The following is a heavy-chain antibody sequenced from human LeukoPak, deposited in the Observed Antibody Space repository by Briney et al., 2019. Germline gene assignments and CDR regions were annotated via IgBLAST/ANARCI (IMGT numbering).Heavy chain of an antibody. D-gene: IGHD6-19*01. CDR1: GYTFTGYY. CDR3: AKDGAYNSVWFPNDY. Sequence: ASVKVSCKASGYTFTGYYMHWVRQAPGQGLEWMGWINPNSGGTNYAQKFQGRFTISRDNSKNTLYLQMTSLRAEDTAVYYCAKDGAYNSVWFPNDYWGQGTLVTVSS. CDR2: INPNSGGT. V-gene: IGHV1-2*02. J-gene: IGHJ4*02.